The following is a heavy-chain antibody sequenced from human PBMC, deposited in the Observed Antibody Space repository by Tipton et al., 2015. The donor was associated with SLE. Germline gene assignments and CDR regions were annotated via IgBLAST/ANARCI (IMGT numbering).Heavy chain of an antibody. CDR2: IYYSGST. D-gene: IGHD3-16*01. CDR1: GGSISSYY. Sequence: TLSLTCTVSGGSISSYYWSWIRQPPGKGLEWIGYIYYSGSTNYNPSLKSRVTISVDTSKNQFSLKLSSVTAADTAVYYCARVRPWGLFDYWGQGTLVTVPS. V-gene: IGHV4-59*01. J-gene: IGHJ4*02. CDR3: ARVRPWGLFDY.